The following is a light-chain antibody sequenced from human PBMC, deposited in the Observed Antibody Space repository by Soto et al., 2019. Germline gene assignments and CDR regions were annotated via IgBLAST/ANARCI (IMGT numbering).Light chain of an antibody. J-gene: IGKJ1*01. CDR1: QSVSSSY. CDR2: DAS. CDR3: QHYGSSPWT. Sequence: EIVLTQSPGTLSLSPGERATLSCRASQSVSSSYLAWYQQKPGQAPSLLIYDASSRATGIPDRFSGSGSGTDLTLSISSLEPEDFAVYFCQHYGSSPWTFGQGTKVDIK. V-gene: IGKV3-20*01.